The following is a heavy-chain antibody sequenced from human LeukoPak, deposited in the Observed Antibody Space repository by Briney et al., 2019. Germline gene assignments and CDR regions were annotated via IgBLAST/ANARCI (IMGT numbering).Heavy chain of an antibody. D-gene: IGHD2-21*02. CDR3: ARAVVVVTAAAPPVRTPSPHFDY. J-gene: IGHJ4*02. CDR2: IYYSGST. V-gene: IGHV4-39*07. CDR1: GGSISSSSYY. Sequence: SETLPLTCTVSGGSISSSSYYWGWIRQPPGKGLEWIGSIYYSGSTYYNPSLKSRVTISVDTSKNQFSLKLSSVTAADTAVYYCARAVVVVTAAAPPVRTPSPHFDYWGQGTLVTVSS.